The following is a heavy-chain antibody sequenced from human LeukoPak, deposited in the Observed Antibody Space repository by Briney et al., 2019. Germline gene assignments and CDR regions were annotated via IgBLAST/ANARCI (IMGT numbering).Heavy chain of an antibody. Sequence: SETLSLTCTVSGYSISSGYYWGWIRQPPGKGLEWIGSIYYSGSAYYNPSLKSRVTISVDTSKNQFSLTLRSVTAADTAVYYCARGQARLAWFDPWGQGTLVTVSS. D-gene: IGHD6-19*01. V-gene: IGHV4-38-2*02. CDR1: GYSISSGYY. CDR2: IYYSGSA. CDR3: ARGQARLAWFDP. J-gene: IGHJ5*02.